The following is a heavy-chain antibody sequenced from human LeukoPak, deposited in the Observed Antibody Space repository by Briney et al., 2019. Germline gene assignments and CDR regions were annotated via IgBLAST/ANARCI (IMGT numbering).Heavy chain of an antibody. V-gene: IGHV4-59*01. CDR2: INYSGSN. Sequence: AETLSLTCSLSGGSISSYYTRWIRHTPGKGREWIGYINYSGSNDHNPSLKSRVTIPENTSKNHLSRKLSPVTAADRAGYYLAKWGLENYYYMDVWGKGTPVTVSS. D-gene: IGHD5-24*01. CDR3: AKWGLENYYYMDV. CDR1: GGSISSYY. J-gene: IGHJ6*03.